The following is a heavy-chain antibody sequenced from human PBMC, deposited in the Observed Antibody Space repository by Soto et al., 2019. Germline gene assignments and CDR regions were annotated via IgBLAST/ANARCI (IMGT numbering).Heavy chain of an antibody. Sequence: ASVKVSCKASGGTFSSYTISWVRQAPGQGLEWMGRIIPILGIANYTQKFQGRVTITADKSTSTAYMELSSLRSEDTAVYYCARLGGYCSSTSCPFDYWGQRTLVTGSS. D-gene: IGHD2-2*01. CDR2: IIPILGIA. V-gene: IGHV1-69*02. CDR1: GGTFSSYT. J-gene: IGHJ4*02. CDR3: ARLGGYCSSTSCPFDY.